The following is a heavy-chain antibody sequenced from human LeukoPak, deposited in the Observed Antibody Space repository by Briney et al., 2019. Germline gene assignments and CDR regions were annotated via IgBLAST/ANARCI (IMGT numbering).Heavy chain of an antibody. CDR3: ARGTAETAGIDY. CDR2: INTDGSSA. Sequence: GGSLRLSCAASGFNFSNYWMHWVRQAPGKGLVWVSHINTDGSSATYGDPAKGRFTVSRDDAKNTLFLQMSSLTVDDMAVYYCARGTAETAGIDYWGQETLVTVSS. CDR1: GFNFSNYW. V-gene: IGHV3-74*01. J-gene: IGHJ4*02. D-gene: IGHD6-13*01.